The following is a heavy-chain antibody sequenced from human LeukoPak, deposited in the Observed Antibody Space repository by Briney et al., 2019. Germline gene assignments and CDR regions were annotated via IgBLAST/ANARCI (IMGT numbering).Heavy chain of an antibody. CDR1: GFTFSGHA. CDR3: ARGNWGSWPFDY. J-gene: IGHJ4*02. D-gene: IGHD3-16*01. Sequence: TGGSLRLSCAASGFTFSGHAMNWVRQAPGKGLEWVSSISSGSSYIYYADSVKGRFTISRDNAKNSLYLQMNSLRAEDTAVYYCARGNWGSWPFDYWGQGTLVTVSS. V-gene: IGHV3-21*01. CDR2: ISSGSSYI.